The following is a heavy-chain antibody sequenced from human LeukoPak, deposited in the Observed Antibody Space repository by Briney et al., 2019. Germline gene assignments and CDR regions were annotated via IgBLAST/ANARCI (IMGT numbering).Heavy chain of an antibody. D-gene: IGHD6-13*01. CDR2: ISSDGYTI. CDR1: GFTFSSYW. Sequence: PGGSLRLSCAASGFTFSSYWMHWVRQAPGMGLVWVSRISSDGYTISYADSVKGRFTISRDNAKNTLYLQMNSLRAEDTAVYYCARDSIAAAGDFDYWGQGTLVTVSS. J-gene: IGHJ4*02. V-gene: IGHV3-74*01. CDR3: ARDSIAAAGDFDY.